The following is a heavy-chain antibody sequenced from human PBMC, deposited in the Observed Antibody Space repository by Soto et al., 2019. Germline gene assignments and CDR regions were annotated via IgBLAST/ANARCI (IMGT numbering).Heavy chain of an antibody. CDR3: ARAPTPRGLYQLPSHYMDV. CDR2: MNPNSGNT. Sequence: ASVKVSCKASGYTFTSYDINWVRQATGQGLEWMGWMNPNSGNTGYAQKFQGRVTMTRNTSISTAYMELSSLRSEDTAVYYCARAPTPRGLYQLPSHYMDVWGKGTTVTVSS. V-gene: IGHV1-8*01. J-gene: IGHJ6*03. D-gene: IGHD2-2*01. CDR1: GYTFTSYD.